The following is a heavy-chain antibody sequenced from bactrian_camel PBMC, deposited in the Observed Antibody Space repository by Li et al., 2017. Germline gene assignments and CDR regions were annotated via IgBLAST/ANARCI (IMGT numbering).Heavy chain of an antibody. Sequence: HVQLVESGGNSVQAGGSLRLSCVVSGSTVSRLYMAWFRQAPGKEREGVAAIDNGGSTTYANSVKGRFTISRDDNKNTLYLQMNNLQPEDTAMYSCAAADCAGWYGDDDEPAPDNYWGQGTQVTVS. CDR1: GSTVSRLY. V-gene: IGHV3S55*01. J-gene: IGHJ4*01. D-gene: IGHD4*01. CDR2: IDNGGST. CDR3: AAADCAGWYGDDDEPAPDNY.